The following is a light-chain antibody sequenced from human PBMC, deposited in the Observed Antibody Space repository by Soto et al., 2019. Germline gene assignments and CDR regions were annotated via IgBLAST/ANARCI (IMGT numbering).Light chain of an antibody. CDR2: KAS. CDR1: QSISSW. Sequence: DIQMTQSPSTLSASVGDRVTITCRASQSISSWLAWYQQKPGKAPRLLIYKASNLESGVPSRFSGSRSGTEFTLTIGSLQPDDSATYYCQQYNDNWTFGQGTKVEIK. V-gene: IGKV1-5*03. J-gene: IGKJ1*01. CDR3: QQYNDNWT.